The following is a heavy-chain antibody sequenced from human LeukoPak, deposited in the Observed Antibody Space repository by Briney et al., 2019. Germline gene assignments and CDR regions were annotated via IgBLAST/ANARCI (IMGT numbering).Heavy chain of an antibody. V-gene: IGHV3-23*01. CDR2: ISGSGGST. Sequence: GGSLRLSCAASGFTFSSYAMSWVRQAPGKGLEWVSAISGSGGSTYYADSVKGGCTISRDNAKNALFLQRNSRRTEDTAVYYCARDRLSGVVDFWGQGTLVTVSS. J-gene: IGHJ4*02. CDR3: ARDRLSGVVDF. CDR1: GFTFSSYA.